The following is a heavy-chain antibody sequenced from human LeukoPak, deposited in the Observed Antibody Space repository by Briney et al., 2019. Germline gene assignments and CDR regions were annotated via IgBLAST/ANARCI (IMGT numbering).Heavy chain of an antibody. D-gene: IGHD2-15*01. V-gene: IGHV3-30-3*01. CDR3: ARDRVAARAYYFDY. CDR1: GFTFSSSA. CDR2: ISYDGSNK. Sequence: PGGSLRLSCAAFGFTFSSSAMHWVRQAPGKGLEWVAVISYDGSNKYYADSVKGRFTISRDNSKNTLYLQMNSLRAEDTAVYYCARDRVAARAYYFDYWGQGTLVTVSS. J-gene: IGHJ4*02.